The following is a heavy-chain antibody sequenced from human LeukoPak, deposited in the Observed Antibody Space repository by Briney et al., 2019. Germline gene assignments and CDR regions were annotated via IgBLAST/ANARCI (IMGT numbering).Heavy chain of an antibody. D-gene: IGHD6-13*01. J-gene: IGHJ3*02. V-gene: IGHV3-48*01. Sequence: GGSLRLSCAASGFTFSSYSMNWVRQAPGKGLEWVSSISSSSSTIYYADSVKGRFTISRDNAKNSLYLQMNSLRAEDTAVYYCARVFPGIAAAGTGWGAFDIWGQGAMVTVSS. CDR1: GFTFSSYS. CDR2: ISSSSSTI. CDR3: ARVFPGIAAAGTGWGAFDI.